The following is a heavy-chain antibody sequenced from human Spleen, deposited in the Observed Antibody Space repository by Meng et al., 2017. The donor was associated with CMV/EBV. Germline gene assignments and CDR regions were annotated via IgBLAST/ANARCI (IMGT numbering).Heavy chain of an antibody. CDR2: IHYSGST. CDR1: GGSISYYKYY. D-gene: IGHD3-16*01. J-gene: IGHJ5*02. Sequence: SETLSLTCFVSGGSISYYKYYWAWIRQPPGKGLEWIGSIHYSGSTYYNPSLKSRVTISVDTSKNQFSLNLSSVTAADTAVYYFARDNLMITFGGVDKTHWFDPWGQGTLVTVSS. CDR3: ARDNLMITFGGVDKTHWFDP. V-gene: IGHV4-39*07.